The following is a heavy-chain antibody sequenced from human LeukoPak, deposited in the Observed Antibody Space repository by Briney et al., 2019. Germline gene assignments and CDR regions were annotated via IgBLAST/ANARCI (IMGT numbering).Heavy chain of an antibody. Sequence: GGSLRLSCAASGFTFSTTAMGWVRQAPGKGLEWLSVISGSGDNTVMSGSGENTYYADSVKGRFTISRDNSKNTLNLQMSSLRAEDTAVYYCVKVMYYYDSSGYHPSYFHYWGQGTLVTVSS. CDR1: GFTFSTTA. CDR3: VKVMYYYDSSGYHPSYFHY. CDR2: ISGSGDNTVMSGSGENT. J-gene: IGHJ4*02. D-gene: IGHD3-22*01. V-gene: IGHV3-23*01.